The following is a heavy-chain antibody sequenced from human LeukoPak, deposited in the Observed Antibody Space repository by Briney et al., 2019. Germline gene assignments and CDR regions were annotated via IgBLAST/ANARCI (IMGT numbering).Heavy chain of an antibody. J-gene: IGHJ4*02. CDR2: ISWNSGSI. D-gene: IGHD2-2*01. Sequence: GRSLRLSCAASGFTFDDYAMHWVRQAPGKGLEWVSGISWNSGSIGYADSVKGRFTISRDNAKNSLYLQMNSLRAEDTALYYCAKDRGAWGRGLPSLFDYWGQGTLVTVSS. CDR1: GFTFDDYA. V-gene: IGHV3-9*01. CDR3: AKDRGAWGRGLPSLFDY.